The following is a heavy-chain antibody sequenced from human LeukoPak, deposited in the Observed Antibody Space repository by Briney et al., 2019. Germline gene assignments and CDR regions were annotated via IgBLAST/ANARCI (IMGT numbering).Heavy chain of an antibody. CDR2: IYYSGST. J-gene: IGHJ4*02. D-gene: IGHD5-24*01. CDR1: GGSISSGSYY. CDR3: AREEVVDGYKFLDY. Sequence: SQTLSLTCTVSGGSISSGSYYWSWIRQPPGKGLEWIGYIYYSGSTNYNPSLKSRVTISVDTSKNQFSLKLSSVTAADTAVYYCAREEVVDGYKFLDYWGQGTLVTVSS. V-gene: IGHV4-61*01.